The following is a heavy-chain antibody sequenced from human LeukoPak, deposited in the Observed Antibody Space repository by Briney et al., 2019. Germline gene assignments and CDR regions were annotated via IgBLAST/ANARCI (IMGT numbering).Heavy chain of an antibody. D-gene: IGHD4-17*01. CDR2: ISSSSGYI. CDR3: ARDPYDDYDY. V-gene: IGHV3-21*01. Sequence: GGSLRLSCAASGFTFSTHTMNWVRQAPGKGLEWVSSISSSSGYIYYADSVKGRFTISRDNAKSSLSLQMNSLRAEDTAVYYCARDPYDDYDYWGQGTLVTVSS. J-gene: IGHJ4*02. CDR1: GFTFSTHT.